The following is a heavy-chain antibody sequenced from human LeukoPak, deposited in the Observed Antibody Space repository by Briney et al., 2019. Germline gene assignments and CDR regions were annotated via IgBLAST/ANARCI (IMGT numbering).Heavy chain of an antibody. Sequence: ASVKVSCKASGYTFTGYYMHWVRQAPGQGLEWMGWINPNSGGTNYAQKFQGRVTMTRDTSISTAYMELSRLRSDDTAVYYCARAQQQLEIPFFDYWGQGTLVTVSS. V-gene: IGHV1-2*02. CDR2: INPNSGGT. D-gene: IGHD6-13*01. J-gene: IGHJ4*02. CDR3: ARAQQQLEIPFFDY. CDR1: GYTFTGYY.